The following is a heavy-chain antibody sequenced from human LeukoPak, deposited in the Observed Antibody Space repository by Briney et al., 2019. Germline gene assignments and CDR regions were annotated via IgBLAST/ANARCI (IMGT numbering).Heavy chain of an antibody. V-gene: IGHV1-2*02. D-gene: IGHD3-22*01. CDR2: INPNTGGT. J-gene: IGHJ5*01. CDR1: GYTFTAYY. CDR3: ARDFGDPSSGYYPPRFFDS. Sequence: ASVKVSCKASGYTFTAYYIHWVRQAPGQGLEWMGWINPNTGGTNYAQNFQGRVTMTRDTSITTAYMDLSRLRSDDTAVYYCARDFGDPSSGYYPPRFFDSWGQGTLVTVSS.